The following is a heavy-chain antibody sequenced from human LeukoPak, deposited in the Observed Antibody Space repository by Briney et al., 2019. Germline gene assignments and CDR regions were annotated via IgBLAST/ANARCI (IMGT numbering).Heavy chain of an antibody. J-gene: IGHJ4*02. V-gene: IGHV4-59*12. CDR2: IYYSGST. CDR1: GDSISSYY. Sequence: SETLSLTCTVSGDSISSYYWSWIRQPPGNGLEWIGYIYYSGSTNYNPSLKSRVTISVDTSKNQFSLKLSSVTAADTAVYYCARDSTGSGTYSKIDYWGQGILVTVSS. D-gene: IGHD3-10*01. CDR3: ARDSTGSGTYSKIDY.